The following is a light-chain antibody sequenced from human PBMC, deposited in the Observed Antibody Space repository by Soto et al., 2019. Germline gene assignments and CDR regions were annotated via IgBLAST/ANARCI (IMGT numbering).Light chain of an antibody. V-gene: IGKV1-5*03. J-gene: IGKJ4*01. CDR3: LHYKTYQLF. CDR2: KSS. CDR1: QSISTW. Sequence: DIQMTQSPSTLSASVGDRVTITCRASQSISTWLAWYQQKPGKAPKLLIYKSSILEGGVPSRFSGRGSGTEFPITSNILQPDDFANYFCLHYKTYQLFFGGGKTVEIK.